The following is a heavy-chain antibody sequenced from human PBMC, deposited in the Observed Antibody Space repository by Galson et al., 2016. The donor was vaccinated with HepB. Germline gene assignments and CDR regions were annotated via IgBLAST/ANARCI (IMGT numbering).Heavy chain of an antibody. CDR1: GYGFAGYW. CDR3: ARLVAPNFNPQAATCATHYFAY. CDR2: IYPDDSST. D-gene: IGHD5-24*01. J-gene: IGHJ4*02. Sequence: QSGAEVKKPGESLKISCKGSGYGFAGYWIGWVRQMPGEGLEWMGIIYPDDSSTGYSPSFLGQVTFSVDKSISTAYLHWDSLKSSDTATDYCARLVAPNFNPQAATCATHYFAYWGQGTLVTVSS. V-gene: IGHV5-51*03.